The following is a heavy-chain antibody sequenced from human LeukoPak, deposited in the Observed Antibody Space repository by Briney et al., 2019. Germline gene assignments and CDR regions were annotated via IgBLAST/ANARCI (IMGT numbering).Heavy chain of an antibody. Sequence: PGGSLRLSCAASGFTFSSNWMHWVRQGPGKGLVWVSRINSDGSSTSYADSVKGRFTISRDNAKNSLYLQMNSLRAEDTAVYYCARGFDFWSGYKGPYFDYWGQGTLVTVSS. CDR1: GFTFSSNW. CDR3: ARGFDFWSGYKGPYFDY. D-gene: IGHD3-3*01. CDR2: INSDGSST. V-gene: IGHV3-74*01. J-gene: IGHJ4*02.